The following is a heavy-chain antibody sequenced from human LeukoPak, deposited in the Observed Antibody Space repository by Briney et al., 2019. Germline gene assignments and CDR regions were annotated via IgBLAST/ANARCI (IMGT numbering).Heavy chain of an antibody. CDR3: ARPLTGTTLIFDY. V-gene: IGHV4-59*01. CDR1: GVSISSYY. J-gene: IGHJ4*02. Sequence: PSETLSLTCTVSGVSISSYYWSWLRQPPGKGLEWIGYIYYSGSTSYNPSLKSRVTISVDTSKNQFSLKLSSVTAADTAVYYCARPLTGTTLIFDYWGQGTLVTVSS. CDR2: IYYSGST. D-gene: IGHD1-7*01.